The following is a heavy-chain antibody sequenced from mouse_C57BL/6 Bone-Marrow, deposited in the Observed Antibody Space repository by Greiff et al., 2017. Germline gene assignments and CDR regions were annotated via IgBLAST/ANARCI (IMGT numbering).Heavy chain of an antibody. CDR2: IYPRSGNT. V-gene: IGHV1-81*01. CDR1: GYNFKSYG. Sequence: QVQLQQSGAELARPGASVKLSCKASGYNFKSYGIRWVKQRPGQGLEWIGEIYPRSGNTEYDAEFKGKATLTADKSSSTAYIELRSLTSEDSSVYFCARNYYYGNAMDDWGQGTSVTVSS. CDR3: ARNYYYGNAMDD. D-gene: IGHD1-1*01. J-gene: IGHJ4*01.